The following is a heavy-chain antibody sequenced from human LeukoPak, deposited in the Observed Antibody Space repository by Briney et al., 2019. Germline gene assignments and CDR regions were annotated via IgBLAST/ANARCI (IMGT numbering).Heavy chain of an antibody. D-gene: IGHD6-13*01. CDR3: ARVVRVAAPYYFDY. CDR2: IYYSGST. Sequence: SETLSLTCTVSGGSISSYYWSWIRQPPGKGLEWIGYIYYSGSTNYNPSLKSRVTISIDTSKNQFSLKLRSVTAADTAVYYCARVVRVAAPYYFDYWGQGTLVTVSS. V-gene: IGHV4-59*01. J-gene: IGHJ4*02. CDR1: GGSISSYY.